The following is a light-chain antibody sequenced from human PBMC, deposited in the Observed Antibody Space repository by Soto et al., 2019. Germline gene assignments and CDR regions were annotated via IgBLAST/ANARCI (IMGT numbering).Light chain of an antibody. CDR3: QQYTAYPYT. V-gene: IGKV1-5*01. CDR2: DAA. Sequence: DIQMTQSPSTLSASVGDRVTITCRASQSVTNWVAWYQQKPGKAPNLLIDDAARLHSGIPPRFSGSGSGTEFTLTISSLQPDDFATYYCQQYTAYPYTFGRGTKLEIK. CDR1: QSVTNW. J-gene: IGKJ2*01.